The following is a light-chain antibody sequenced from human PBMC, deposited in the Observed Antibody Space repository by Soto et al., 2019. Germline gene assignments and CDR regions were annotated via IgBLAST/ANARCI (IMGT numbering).Light chain of an antibody. CDR1: QSISSY. Sequence: DIQMTQSPSSLSASVGDRVTITCRASQSISSYLNWYQQKPGKAPNLLIYDVSSLESGVPSRFSGSGSGTEFIFTISSLQPDDFATYYCQQYDSYSWTFGQGTKVDIK. V-gene: IGKV1-5*01. CDR2: DVS. J-gene: IGKJ1*01. CDR3: QQYDSYSWT.